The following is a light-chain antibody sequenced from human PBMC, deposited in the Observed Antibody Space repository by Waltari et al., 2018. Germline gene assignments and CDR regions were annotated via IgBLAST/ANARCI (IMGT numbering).Light chain of an antibody. J-gene: IGLJ3*02. CDR1: SRDVGGYNY. V-gene: IGLV2-14*01. CDR3: CSFTSRSTWV. Sequence: QSALTQPASVSGSPGQSITISCTGTSRDVGGYNYVSWYQQHPGKVPKLLIFDVSNRPSGVSNRFSGSKSGNTASLTISGHQAEDESDYYCCSFTSRSTWVFGGGTKLTVL. CDR2: DVS.